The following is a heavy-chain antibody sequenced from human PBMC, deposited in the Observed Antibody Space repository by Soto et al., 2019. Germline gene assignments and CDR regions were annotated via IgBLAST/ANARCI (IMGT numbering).Heavy chain of an antibody. CDR3: ARDPTYDYVWGSLKFYFDY. J-gene: IGHJ4*02. CDR2: ISYDGSNK. D-gene: IGHD3-16*01. V-gene: IGHV3-30*03. Sequence: GGSMRLSCAASGFTFSSYGMHWVRQAPGKGLEWVAVISYDGSNKYYADSVKGRFTISRDNSKNTLYLQMNSLRAEDTAVYYCARDPTYDYVWGSLKFYFDYWGQGTLVTVSS. CDR1: GFTFSSYG.